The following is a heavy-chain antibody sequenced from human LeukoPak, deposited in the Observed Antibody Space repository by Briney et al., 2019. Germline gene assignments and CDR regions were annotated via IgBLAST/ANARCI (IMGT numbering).Heavy chain of an antibody. CDR2: IRYDGSNK. V-gene: IGHV3-30*02. CDR1: GFTVSSNY. CDR3: AKDEGSGRTLDY. J-gene: IGHJ4*02. Sequence: AGGSLRLSCAASGFTVSSNYMSWVRQAPGKGLEWVAFIRYDGSNKYYEDSVKGRFTISRDNSKNTVYLQMNSLRAEDTAVYYCAKDEGSGRTLDYWGQGTLVTVSS. D-gene: IGHD2-15*01.